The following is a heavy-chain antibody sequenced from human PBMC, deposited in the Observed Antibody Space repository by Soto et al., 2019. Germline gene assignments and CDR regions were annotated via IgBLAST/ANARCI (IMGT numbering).Heavy chain of an antibody. Sequence: SVKVSCKASGGTFSSYAISWVRQAPGQGLEWMGGIIPIFGTANYAQKFQGRVTITADESTSTAYMELSSLRSEDTAVYYCARDESGSSPPQNYYFYYGMDVWGQGTTVTVSS. CDR3: ARDESGSSPPQNYYFYYGMDV. V-gene: IGHV1-69*13. CDR2: IIPIFGTA. D-gene: IGHD6-13*01. J-gene: IGHJ6*02. CDR1: GGTFSSYA.